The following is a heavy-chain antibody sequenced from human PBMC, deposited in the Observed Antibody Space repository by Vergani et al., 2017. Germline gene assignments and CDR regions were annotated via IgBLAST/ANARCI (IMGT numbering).Heavy chain of an antibody. Sequence: QVQLVESGGGVVQPGRSLRLSCAASGFTFSSNGMHWVRQAPGKGLEWVAVIWYDGSKTYYGDSVKGRFTISRDNSKNTLYLHMNSLRAEDTAVDYCARLWGSNAFDYWGQGSLVTDSS. D-gene: IGHD1-26*01. CDR1: GFTFSSNG. V-gene: IGHV3-33*01. J-gene: IGHJ4*02. CDR3: ARLWGSNAFDY. CDR2: IWYDGSKT.